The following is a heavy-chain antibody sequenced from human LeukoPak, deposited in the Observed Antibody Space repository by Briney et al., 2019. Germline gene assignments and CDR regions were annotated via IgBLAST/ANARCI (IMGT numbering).Heavy chain of an antibody. CDR1: GYTFTTHF. Sequence: ASVKVSCKASGYTFTTHFIHWVRQAPGQGLQWMGMINTSGGSAIYAQKFQGRVTMTSATYTSTVYMELRSLRSEDTALYFCARERGELHRELDSWGQGTLVTVSS. V-gene: IGHV1-46*01. CDR3: ARERGELHRELDS. J-gene: IGHJ4*02. D-gene: IGHD1-26*01. CDR2: INTSGGSA.